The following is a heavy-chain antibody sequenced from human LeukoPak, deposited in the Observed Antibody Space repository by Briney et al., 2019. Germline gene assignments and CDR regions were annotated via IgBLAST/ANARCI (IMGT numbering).Heavy chain of an antibody. Sequence: SETLSLTCTVSRASISAFHSTCFRQPAGKGLEWIGLIYGSGSTLFNPSLKSRVAMSVDLTKNQLSLKLTSVTAADRAMCYGARKDGDYWGRGTLVTVSS. CDR3: ARKDGDY. CDR2: IYGSGST. J-gene: IGHJ4*02. V-gene: IGHV4-4*07. CDR1: RASISAFH.